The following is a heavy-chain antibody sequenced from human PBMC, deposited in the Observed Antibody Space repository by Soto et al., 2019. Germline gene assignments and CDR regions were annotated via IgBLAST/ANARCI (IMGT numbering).Heavy chain of an antibody. CDR1: GFSFSSYW. CDR3: ARIGGQWLASFDY. Sequence: EVQLVESGGGLVQPGGSLRLSCAASGFSFSSYWMSWVRQAPGKGLEWVANIKQDGSEKYYVDSEKGRFTISRDNAKNSLNLQMNSLRVEDTAVYYCARIGGQWLASFDYWGQGTLVTVSS. V-gene: IGHV3-7*03. CDR2: IKQDGSEK. J-gene: IGHJ4*02. D-gene: IGHD6-19*01.